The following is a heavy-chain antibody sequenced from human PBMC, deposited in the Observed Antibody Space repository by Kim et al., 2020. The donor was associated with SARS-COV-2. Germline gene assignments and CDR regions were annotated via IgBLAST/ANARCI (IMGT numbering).Heavy chain of an antibody. CDR3: SIGVSSAWTLMAWFDP. V-gene: IGHV4-4*02. Sequence: SETLSLTCAVSGGPISSSSWRSWLRQSPGKGLVWIGEIDHSGSTNYNASLKSRVTISVDKSKNPFSLKLRTVTVADTAVYYCSIGVSSAWTLMAWFDPWG. CDR2: IDHSGST. J-gene: IGHJ5*02. D-gene: IGHD6-19*01. CDR1: GGPISSSSW.